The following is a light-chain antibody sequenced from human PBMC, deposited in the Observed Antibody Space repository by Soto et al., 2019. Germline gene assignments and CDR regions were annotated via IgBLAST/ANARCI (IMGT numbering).Light chain of an antibody. CDR3: QQYGSSPLFT. V-gene: IGKV3-20*01. J-gene: IGKJ3*01. CDR1: QSVSSSY. CDR2: GTS. Sequence: IVLTQSPGTLSLSPGERATLSCRASQSVSSSYLAWYQQKPGQAPRLLIYGTSGRATGIPDRFSGSGSGTDFTLTISRLEPEDFAVYYCQQYGSSPLFTFGPGTKVDIK.